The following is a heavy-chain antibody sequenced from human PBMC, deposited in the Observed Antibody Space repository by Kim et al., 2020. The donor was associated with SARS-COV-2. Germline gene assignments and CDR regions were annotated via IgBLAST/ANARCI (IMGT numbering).Heavy chain of an antibody. D-gene: IGHD3-16*01. CDR1: GFTFSSYA. J-gene: IGHJ4*02. Sequence: GGSLRLSCAASGFTFSSYAMSWVRQAPGKGLEWVSAISGRGGSTYYAESVKGRFTISRDNSKNTLYLQMNSLRAEDTAVYYCAKEEDDMITFGGAHRGQGTLVTVSS. V-gene: IGHV3-23*01. CDR2: ISGRGGST. CDR3: AKEEDDMITFGGAH.